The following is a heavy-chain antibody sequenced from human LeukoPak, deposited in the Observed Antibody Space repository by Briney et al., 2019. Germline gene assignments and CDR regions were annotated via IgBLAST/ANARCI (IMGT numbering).Heavy chain of an antibody. J-gene: IGHJ4*02. D-gene: IGHD1-26*01. V-gene: IGHV4-39*07. CDR1: GGSISSSSYY. Sequence: SETLSLTCTVSGGSISSSSYYWGWIRQPPGKGLEWIGSIYYSGSTYYNPSLKSRVTISVDTSKNQFSLKLSSVTAADTAVYYCAREGADSGFHYWGQGTLVTVSS. CDR3: AREGADSGFHY. CDR2: IYYSGST.